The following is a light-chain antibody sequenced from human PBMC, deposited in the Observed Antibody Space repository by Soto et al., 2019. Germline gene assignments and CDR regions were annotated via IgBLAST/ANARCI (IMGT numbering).Light chain of an antibody. CDR1: SSDVGGYNS. V-gene: IGLV2-14*01. CDR3: NSYRHSTTLV. Sequence: QSALTQPASVSGSPRQSITISCTGTSSDVGGYNSVSWFQQHPSKAPKLIIYEVSHRPSGVSIRFSGSKSGNTASLTISGLQAEDEADYYCNSYRHSTTLVFGTGTKVTVL. CDR2: EVS. J-gene: IGLJ1*01.